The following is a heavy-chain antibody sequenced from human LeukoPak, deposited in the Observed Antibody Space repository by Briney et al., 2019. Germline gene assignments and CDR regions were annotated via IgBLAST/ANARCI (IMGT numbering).Heavy chain of an antibody. CDR2: IIPIFGTA. D-gene: IGHD3-22*01. CDR1: GGTFSSYA. J-gene: IGHJ3*02. CDR3: ARDWTNYYDSSGYYPRGAFDI. V-gene: IGHV1-69*01. Sequence: VASVKVSCKASGGTFSSYAISWVRQAPGQGLEWMGGIIPIFGTANYAQKFQGRVKITADESTSTAYMELSSLRSEDTAVYYCARDWTNYYDSSGYYPRGAFDIWGQGTMVTVSS.